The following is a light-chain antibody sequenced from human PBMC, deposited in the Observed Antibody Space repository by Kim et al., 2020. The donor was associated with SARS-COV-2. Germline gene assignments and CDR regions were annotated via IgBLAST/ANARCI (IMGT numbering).Light chain of an antibody. Sequence: QSALTRPPSASGSPGQSVTISCTGTSSDVGGYNYVSWYQQHPGKAPKLMIYEVSKRPSGVPNRFSGSKSGNTASLTVSGLQADDEADYYCSSYAGSNNFVFGPGTKSPS. CDR2: EVS. CDR3: SSYAGSNNFV. CDR1: SSDVGGYNY. J-gene: IGLJ1*01. V-gene: IGLV2-8*01.